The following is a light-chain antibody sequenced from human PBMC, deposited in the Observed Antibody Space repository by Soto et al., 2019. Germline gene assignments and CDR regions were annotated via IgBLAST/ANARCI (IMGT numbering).Light chain of an antibody. CDR3: RRALLTTLP. Sequence: IVLTQSRLSLPVTPGEPPSISCRSSQSLLHRNGYSYLDWYLQKPGQYPQLLIYLGSNRASGVPDRFSGSGCGQDCNLTISRLQAEDVGIYYCRRALLTTLPFGEGTKVELK. J-gene: IGKJ4*01. CDR2: LGS. V-gene: IGKV2-28*01. CDR1: QSLLHRNGYSY.